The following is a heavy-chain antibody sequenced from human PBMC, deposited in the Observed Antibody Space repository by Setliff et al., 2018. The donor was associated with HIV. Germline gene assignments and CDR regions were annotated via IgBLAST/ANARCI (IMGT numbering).Heavy chain of an antibody. J-gene: IGHJ4*02. Sequence: SETLSLTCTVSGGSISSGDYYWSWIRQPPGKGLEWIGYIFNTGSTYYKSSLASRLTMSIDTSRNQFSLKLRSVTAADTAVFYCARMSVSAAVYFDSWGQGTLVTVS. V-gene: IGHV4-30-4*08. D-gene: IGHD6-25*01. CDR2: IFNTGST. CDR3: ARMSVSAAVYFDS. CDR1: GGSISSGDYY.